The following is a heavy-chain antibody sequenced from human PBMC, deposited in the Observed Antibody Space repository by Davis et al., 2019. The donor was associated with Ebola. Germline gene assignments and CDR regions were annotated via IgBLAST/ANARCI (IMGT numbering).Heavy chain of an antibody. CDR3: TRVHSSSGYYYMDV. V-gene: IGHV3-49*03. CDR1: GFTFGDYA. Sequence: PGGSLRLSCTASGFTFGDYAMSWFRQAPGKGLEWVGFIRSKAYGGTTEYAASVKGRFTISRDDSKSIAYLQMNSLKTEDTAVYYCTRVHSSSGYYYMDVWGKGTTVTVSS. D-gene: IGHD6-6*01. J-gene: IGHJ6*03. CDR2: IRSKAYGGTT.